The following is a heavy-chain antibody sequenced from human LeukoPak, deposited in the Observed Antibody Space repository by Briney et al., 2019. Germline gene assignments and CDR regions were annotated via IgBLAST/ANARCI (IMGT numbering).Heavy chain of an antibody. CDR3: TTEELGIVVVPPAITADY. J-gene: IGHJ4*02. Sequence: PGGSLRLSCAASGITFSSYWMSLVRQAPGKGLEWVGRIKRKSDGATTDYAAPVKGRFAISRDDSKNTLFLHMNSLKTEATAVYYCTTEELGIVVVPPAITADYWGQGTLVTVSS. V-gene: IGHV3-15*01. D-gene: IGHD2-2*02. CDR1: GITFSSYW. CDR2: IKRKSDGATT.